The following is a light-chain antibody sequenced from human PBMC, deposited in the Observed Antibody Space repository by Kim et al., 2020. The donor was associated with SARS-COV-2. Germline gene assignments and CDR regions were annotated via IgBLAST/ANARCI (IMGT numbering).Light chain of an antibody. Sequence: ASLGDRVTITCRASQAIRSSLTWYQQKPGKAPKFLISSASTLQGGVPSRFSGSGSGTDFTLTISSLQPEDFATYYCQQSDTFPITFGQGTRLEIK. V-gene: IGKV1D-12*01. CDR3: QQSDTFPIT. CDR2: SAS. CDR1: QAIRSS. J-gene: IGKJ5*01.